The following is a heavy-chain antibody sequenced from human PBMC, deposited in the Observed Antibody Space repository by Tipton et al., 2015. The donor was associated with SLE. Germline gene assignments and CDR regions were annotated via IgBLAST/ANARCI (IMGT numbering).Heavy chain of an antibody. D-gene: IGHD5-18*01. CDR3: ARGGTALNY. V-gene: IGHV4-34*01. J-gene: IGHJ4*02. CDR2: T. Sequence: TNYNPSLKSRVTISVDTSKNQFSLKLSSVTAADTAVYYCARGGTALNYWGQGTLVTVSS.